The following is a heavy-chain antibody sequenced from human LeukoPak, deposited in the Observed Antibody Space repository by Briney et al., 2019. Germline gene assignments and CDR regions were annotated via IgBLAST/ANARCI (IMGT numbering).Heavy chain of an antibody. D-gene: IGHD4/OR15-4a*01. V-gene: IGHV3-23*01. Sequence: GGSLRLSCVASGFIFNKHAMSWVRQAPGKGLEWVSGLSGSGSSTDYADSVKGRFTVSRDNSKNTLLLQMNSLRAEDTAIYYCAKERDYGPADYWGQGTLVTVSS. J-gene: IGHJ4*02. CDR3: AKERDYGPADY. CDR1: GFIFNKHA. CDR2: LSGSGSST.